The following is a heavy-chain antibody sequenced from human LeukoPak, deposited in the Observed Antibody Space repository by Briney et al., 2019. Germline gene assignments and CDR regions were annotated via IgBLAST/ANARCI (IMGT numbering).Heavy chain of an antibody. Sequence: SQTLSLTCAISGDSVSSNSAAWNWIRQSPPRGLEWLGRTYYRSKWYNDYAVSVKSRITINPDTSKNQFSLQLNSVTPEDTAVYYCARDSPIVQWLDGSYYFDYWGQGTLVTVSS. J-gene: IGHJ4*02. CDR1: GDSVSSNSAA. D-gene: IGHD6-19*01. CDR3: ARDSPIVQWLDGSYYFDY. CDR2: TYYRSKWYN. V-gene: IGHV6-1*01.